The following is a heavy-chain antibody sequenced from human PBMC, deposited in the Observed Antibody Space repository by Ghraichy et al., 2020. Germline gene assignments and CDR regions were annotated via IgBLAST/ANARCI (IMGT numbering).Heavy chain of an antibody. D-gene: IGHD5-18*01. CDR1: AFTFSGSA. V-gene: IGHV3-73*01. CDR3: AKDTDRYSYGYWVY. J-gene: IGHJ4*02. CDR2: IRSKAKNYAT. Sequence: GESLNISCAASAFTFSGSAVHWVRQASGKGLEWVARIRSKAKNYATTYTASVNGRFTISRDDSKNTAYLQMNSLKAEDTAVYFCAKDTDRYSYGYWVYWGQGTLVTVSS.